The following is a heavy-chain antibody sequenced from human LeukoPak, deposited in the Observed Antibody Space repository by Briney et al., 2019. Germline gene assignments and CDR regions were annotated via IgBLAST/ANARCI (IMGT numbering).Heavy chain of an antibody. CDR2: ISYDGSNK. CDR3: ARDERGLLLPDY. D-gene: IGHD5-24*01. J-gene: IGHJ4*02. Sequence: GRSLRLSCAASGFTFSSYAMHWVRQAPGKGLEWVAVISYDGSNKYYADSVKGRFTISRDNSKNTLYLQMNSLRAEDTAVYYCARDERGLLLPDYWGQGTLVTVSS. V-gene: IGHV3-30-3*01. CDR1: GFTFSSYA.